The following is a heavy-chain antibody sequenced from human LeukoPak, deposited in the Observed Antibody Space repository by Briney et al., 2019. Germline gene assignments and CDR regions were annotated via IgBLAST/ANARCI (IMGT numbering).Heavy chain of an antibody. V-gene: IGHV3-23*01. D-gene: IGHD3-10*01. CDR2: LRGDGET. J-gene: IGHJ4*02. CDR3: AKASWVSSADAVL. Sequence: PGGSLRLSCAASGFTFSSYAVSWVRQAPARGLEWVSSLRGDGETFYADFVKGRFTLSRDESRNTVYLQLNNLRVEDTAIYYCAKASWVSSADAVLWGQGTLVTVSS. CDR1: GFTFSSYA.